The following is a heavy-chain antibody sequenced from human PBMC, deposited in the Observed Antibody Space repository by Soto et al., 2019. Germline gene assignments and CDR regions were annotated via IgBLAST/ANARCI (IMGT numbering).Heavy chain of an antibody. CDR2: IYYSGST. Sequence: PSETLSLTCTVSGGSVSSGSYYWSWIRQPPGKGLEWIGYIYYSGSTNYNPSLKSRVTISVDTSKNQFSLKLSSVTAADTAVYYCARVIRRVDGRFWLADPYFDYWGQGTLVTVSS. J-gene: IGHJ4*02. D-gene: IGHD3-9*01. CDR1: GGSVSSGSYY. V-gene: IGHV4-61*01. CDR3: ARVIRRVDGRFWLADPYFDY.